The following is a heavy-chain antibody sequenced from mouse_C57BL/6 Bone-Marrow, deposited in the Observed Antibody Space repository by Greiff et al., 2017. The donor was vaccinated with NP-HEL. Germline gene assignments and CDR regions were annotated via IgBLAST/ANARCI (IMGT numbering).Heavy chain of an antibody. J-gene: IGHJ3*01. D-gene: IGHD1-1*01. CDR3: ARDYYGSSYAWFAY. Sequence: VQLKQSGAELVKPGASVKLSCTASGFNIKDYHMHWVKQRTEQGLEWIGRIDPEDGETKYAPNFQGKATITADTSSNTAYLQLSSLTSEDTAVYYCARDYYGSSYAWFAYWGQGTLVTVSA. CDR1: GFNIKDYH. V-gene: IGHV14-2*01. CDR2: IDPEDGET.